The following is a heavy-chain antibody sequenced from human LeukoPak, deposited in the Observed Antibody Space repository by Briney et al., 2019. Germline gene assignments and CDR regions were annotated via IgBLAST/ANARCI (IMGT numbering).Heavy chain of an antibody. CDR2: IYSSGST. D-gene: IGHD3-22*01. CDR1: ADSIDSFY. J-gene: IGHJ5*02. CDR3: ARSPGSSAYYTVYWFDP. V-gene: IGHV4-4*07. Sequence: SETLSLTCNVSADSIDSFYWTWIRQPAGEGLEWIGQIYSSGSTNYNPSLESRVTMSIDTSRNQFSLKLTSVTAADTAVYYCARSPGSSAYYTVYWFDPWGQGILVTVSS.